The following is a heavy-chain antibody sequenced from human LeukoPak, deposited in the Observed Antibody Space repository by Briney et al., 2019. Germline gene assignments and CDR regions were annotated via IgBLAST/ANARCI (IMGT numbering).Heavy chain of an antibody. CDR2: ISYSGST. V-gene: IGHV4-31*03. D-gene: IGHD4-23*01. J-gene: IGHJ4*02. Sequence: KASETLSLTCTVSGGSINSGDYYWSWIRRHPAKGLEWIGYISYSGSTYYNPSLKSRITISVDTSENQFSLKLSSVTAADTAVYYCARDYGGVLDCWGQGTLVTVSS. CDR1: GGSINSGDYY. CDR3: ARDYGGVLDC.